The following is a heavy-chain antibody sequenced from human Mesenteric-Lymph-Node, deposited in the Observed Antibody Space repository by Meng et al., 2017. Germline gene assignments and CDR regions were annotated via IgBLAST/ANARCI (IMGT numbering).Heavy chain of an antibody. CDR2: INPSGGST. CDR1: GYTFTSYY. J-gene: IGHJ4*02. D-gene: IGHD5-24*01. CDR3: ARGSRDGYIKGGFYFDS. Sequence: ASVKVSCKASGYTFTSYYMHWVRQAPGQGLEWMGIINPSGGSTSYAQKFQGRVTMTRDTSTSTVYMELSSLKFEDTAVYYCARGSRDGYIKGGFYFDSWGQGTLVTVSS. V-gene: IGHV1-46*01.